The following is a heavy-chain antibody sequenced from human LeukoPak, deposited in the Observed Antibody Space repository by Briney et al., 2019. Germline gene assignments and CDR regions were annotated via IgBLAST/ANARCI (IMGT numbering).Heavy chain of an antibody. J-gene: IGHJ4*02. D-gene: IGHD5-12*01. CDR3: AGDPGWLVFDF. V-gene: IGHV6-1*01. CDR1: GDTVSSNRVA. CDR2: TYYMSKWYH. Sequence: SQTLPLTCPISGDTVSSNRVAWNWLPQSPSRALEGLGRTYYMSKWYHDYAVSMKSRITINPDTSQNQFSLRLNPVTPEDRAVYYCAGDPGWLVFDFWGQETLVTVSS.